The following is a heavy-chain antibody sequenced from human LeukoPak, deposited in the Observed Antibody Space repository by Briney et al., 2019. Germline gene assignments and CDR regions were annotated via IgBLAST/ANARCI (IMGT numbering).Heavy chain of an antibody. CDR3: ARQAPYAPDAFDI. J-gene: IGHJ3*02. V-gene: IGHV1-8*03. CDR2: MNPNSGNT. Sequence: ASVKVSCKASGYTFTSYDINWVRQATGQGLEWMGWMNPNSGNTGYAQKFQGRVTITRNTSISTAYMELSSLRSDDTAVYYCARQAPYAPDAFDIWGQGTMVTVSS. CDR1: GYTFTSYD.